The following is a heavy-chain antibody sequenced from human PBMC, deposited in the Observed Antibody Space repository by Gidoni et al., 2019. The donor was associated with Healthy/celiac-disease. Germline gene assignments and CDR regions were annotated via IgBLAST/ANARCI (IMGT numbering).Heavy chain of an antibody. CDR3: AREGRVYDSSGYYYYYYGMDV. CDR1: GFTFSSYA. Sequence: QVQLVESGGGVVQPGRSLRLSCAASGFTFSSYAMHWVRQAPGKGLGWVAVISYDGSNKYYADSVKGRFTISRDNSKNTLYLQMNSLRAEDTAVYYCAREGRVYDSSGYYYYYYGMDVWGQGTTVTVSS. D-gene: IGHD3-22*01. J-gene: IGHJ6*02. CDR2: ISYDGSNK. V-gene: IGHV3-30-3*01.